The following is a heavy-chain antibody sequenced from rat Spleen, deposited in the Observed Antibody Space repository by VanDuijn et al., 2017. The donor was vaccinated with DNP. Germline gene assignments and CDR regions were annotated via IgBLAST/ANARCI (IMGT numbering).Heavy chain of an antibody. CDR1: GYSISRTY. Sequence: EVQLQESGPGLVKPSQSLSLICSVTGYSISRTYWGWIRKFPGNKMEWIGHISNTGSTTYNPSLKSQISISRDTSKNQVFLHLSSVTSEDTATYYCASPRSLAYWGQGTLVTVSS. CDR2: ISNTGST. J-gene: IGHJ3*01. D-gene: IGHD1-12*01. V-gene: IGHV3-1*01. CDR3: ASPRSLAY.